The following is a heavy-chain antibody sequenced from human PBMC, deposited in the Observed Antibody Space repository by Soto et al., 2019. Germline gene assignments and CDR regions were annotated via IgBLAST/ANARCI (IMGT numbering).Heavy chain of an antibody. V-gene: IGHV5-51*01. Sequence: GESLKISCKGSGYSFTSYWIGWVRQMPGKGLEWMGIIYPGDSDTRYSPSFQGQVTISADKSISTAYLQWSSLKASDTAMYYCARRAGYYDILTGYLPGAFDIWGQGTMVTVSS. CDR1: GYSFTSYW. D-gene: IGHD3-9*01. J-gene: IGHJ3*02. CDR3: ARRAGYYDILTGYLPGAFDI. CDR2: IYPGDSDT.